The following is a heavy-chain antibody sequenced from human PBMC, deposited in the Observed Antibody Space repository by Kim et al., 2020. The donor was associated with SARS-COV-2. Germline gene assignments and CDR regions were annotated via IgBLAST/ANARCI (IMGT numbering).Heavy chain of an antibody. V-gene: IGHV4-31*02. D-gene: IGHD3-10*01. J-gene: IGHJ4*02. CDR3: ARVRGSGSYWFDY. Sequence: YNPFLKGRVTISVETSKNQFSLKLSSGAAADTAVYYCARVRGSGSYWFDYWGQGTLVTVSS.